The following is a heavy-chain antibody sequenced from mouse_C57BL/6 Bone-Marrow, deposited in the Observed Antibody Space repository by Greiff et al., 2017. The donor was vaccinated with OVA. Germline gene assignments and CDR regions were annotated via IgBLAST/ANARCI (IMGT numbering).Heavy chain of an antibody. CDR3: ARGNVGSSFYAMDY. CDR1: GFTIKNSY. D-gene: IGHD1-1*01. Sequence: VQLKQSVAELVRPGASVKLSCTASGFTIKNSYMHWVKQRPEQGLEWIGRIDPANDNTKYAPKFQGKATMTADTSSNTAYLQLSSLSSEDTAVYCCARGNVGSSFYAMDYWGQGTSVTVSS. V-gene: IGHV14-3*01. CDR2: IDPANDNT. J-gene: IGHJ4*01.